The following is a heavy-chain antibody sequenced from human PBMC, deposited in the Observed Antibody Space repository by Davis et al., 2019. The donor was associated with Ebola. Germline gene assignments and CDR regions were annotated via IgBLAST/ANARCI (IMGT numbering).Heavy chain of an antibody. D-gene: IGHD5-12*01. CDR1: GFTFSSYW. Sequence: GESLKISCAASGFTFSSYWMTWVRQAPGKGLEWVASIRQDGSKTHYVDSVKGQFTISRDNAKNLMYLQLNGLRGGDTAVYYCASLHDSGYVSDYWGQGTLVTVSS. CDR3: ASLHDSGYVSDY. CDR2: IRQDGSKT. J-gene: IGHJ4*02. V-gene: IGHV3-7*01.